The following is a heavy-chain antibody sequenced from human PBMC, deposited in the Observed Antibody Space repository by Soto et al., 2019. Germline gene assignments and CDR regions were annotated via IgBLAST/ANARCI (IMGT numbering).Heavy chain of an antibody. CDR3: AKDSSGPYGMDV. Sequence: GGSLRLSCAASGFTFSSYAMSWVRQAPGKGLEWVSAISGSGGSTYYAGSVKGRFTISRDNSKNTLYLQMNSLRAEDTAVYYCAKDSSGPYGMDVWGQGTTVTVSS. V-gene: IGHV3-23*01. CDR2: ISGSGGST. CDR1: GFTFSSYA. D-gene: IGHD3-22*01. J-gene: IGHJ6*02.